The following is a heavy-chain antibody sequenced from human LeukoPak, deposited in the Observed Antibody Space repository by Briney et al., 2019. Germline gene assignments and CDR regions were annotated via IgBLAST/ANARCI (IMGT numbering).Heavy chain of an antibody. CDR1: GFTFSDYG. V-gene: IGHV3-30*02. CDR3: ARGPDWTTGYYYYYGMDV. J-gene: IGHJ6*02. D-gene: IGHD3/OR15-3a*01. Sequence: GGSLGLSCAASGFTFSDYGMHWVRQAPGKWPEWVAYIQYDGGSTSYADSVKGRFTISRDNSKNTLSLQMNSLRSEDTAVYYCARGPDWTTGYYYYYGMDVWGQGTTVTVSS. CDR2: IQYDGGST.